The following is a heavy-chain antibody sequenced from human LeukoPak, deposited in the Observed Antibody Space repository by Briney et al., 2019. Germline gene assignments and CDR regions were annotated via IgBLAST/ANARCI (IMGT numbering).Heavy chain of an antibody. D-gene: IGHD3-10*01. J-gene: IGHJ6*03. CDR2: IYSGGST. CDR3: ARHGSITMVRGRLRYYYMDV. Sequence: GGSLRLSCAASGFTVSSNYMSWVRQAPGKGLEWVSVIYSGGSTYYADSVKGRFTISRDNSKNTLYLQMNSLRAEGTAVYYCARHGSITMVRGRLRYYYMDVWGKGTTVTISS. CDR1: GFTVSSNY. V-gene: IGHV3-66*04.